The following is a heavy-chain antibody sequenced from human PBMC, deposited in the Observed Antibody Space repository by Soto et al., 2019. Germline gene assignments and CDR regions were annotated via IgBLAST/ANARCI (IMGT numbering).Heavy chain of an antibody. CDR1: GGTFSSYA. D-gene: IGHD6-13*01. V-gene: IGHV1-69*13. CDR2: IIPIFGTA. CDR3: ARDSSSWHPYEYFQH. J-gene: IGHJ1*01. Sequence: SVKVSCKASGGTFSSYAISWVRQAPGQGLEWMGGIIPIFGTANYAQKFQGRVTITADESTSTAYMELSSLRSEDTAVYYCARDSSSWHPYEYFQHWGQGTLVTVSS.